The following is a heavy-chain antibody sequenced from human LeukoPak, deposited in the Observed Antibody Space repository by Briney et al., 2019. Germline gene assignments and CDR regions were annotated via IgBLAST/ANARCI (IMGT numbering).Heavy chain of an antibody. J-gene: IGHJ4*02. CDR2: INHSGST. D-gene: IGHD3-10*01. CDR3: VLGSMALYFDY. Sequence: PSETLSLTCAVYGGSFSGYYWSWIRQPPGKGLEWIGEINHSGSTNYNPSLKSRVTISVDTSKNQFSLKLSSVTAADTAVYYCVLGSMALYFDYWGQGTLVTVSS. V-gene: IGHV4-34*01. CDR1: GGSFSGYY.